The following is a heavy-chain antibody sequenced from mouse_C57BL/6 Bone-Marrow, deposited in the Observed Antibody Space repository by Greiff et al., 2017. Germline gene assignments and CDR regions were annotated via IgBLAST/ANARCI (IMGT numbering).Heavy chain of an antibody. CDR2: IWSGGST. CDR3: ARGDYYGNYVGYFDV. CDR1: GFSLTSYG. D-gene: IGHD2-1*01. J-gene: IGHJ1*03. Sequence: QVQLQQSGPGLVQPSQSLSITCTVSGFSLTSYGVHWVRQSPGKGLEWLGVIWSGGSTDYNAAFISRLSISKDNSKSQVFFKMNSLQADDTAIYYCARGDYYGNYVGYFDVWGTGTTVTVSS. V-gene: IGHV2-2*01.